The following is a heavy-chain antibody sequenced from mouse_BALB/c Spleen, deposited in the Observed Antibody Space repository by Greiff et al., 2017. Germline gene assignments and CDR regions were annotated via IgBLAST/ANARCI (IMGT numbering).Heavy chain of an antibody. CDR1: GFTFSSYA. CDR2: ISSGGSYT. CDR3: ARQTYGWFAY. J-gene: IGHJ3*01. Sequence: EVMLVESGGGLVKPGGSLKLSCAASGFTFSSYAMSWVRQTPEKRLEWVATISSGGSYTYYPDSVKGRFTISRDNAKNTLYLQMSSLRSEDTAMYYCARQTYGWFAYWGQGTLVTVSA. V-gene: IGHV5-9-3*01. D-gene: IGHD1-1*01.